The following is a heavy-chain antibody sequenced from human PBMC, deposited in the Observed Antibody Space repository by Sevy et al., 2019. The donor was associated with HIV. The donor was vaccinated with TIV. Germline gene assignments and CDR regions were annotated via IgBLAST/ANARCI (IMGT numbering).Heavy chain of an antibody. CDR2: MNPNSGNT. CDR1: GYTFTSYD. Sequence: ASVKVSCKASGYTFTSYDINWVRQATGQGLEWMGWMNPNSGNTGYAQKFQGRVTMTRNTSISTAYMELSSLRSEDTAVYYCARTHTYYDFWSGYWNYYYYGMDVWGQGTTVTVSS. J-gene: IGHJ6*02. D-gene: IGHD3-3*01. CDR3: ARTHTYYDFWSGYWNYYYYGMDV. V-gene: IGHV1-8*01.